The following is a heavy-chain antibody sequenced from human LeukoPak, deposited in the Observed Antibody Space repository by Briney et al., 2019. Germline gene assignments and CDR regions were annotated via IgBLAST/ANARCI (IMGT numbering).Heavy chain of an antibody. CDR3: ARGLGYCTNGVCYRWFDP. CDR2: INHSGNT. V-gene: IGHV4-34*01. CDR1: GVSFSG. Sequence: SETLSLTCVVYGVSFSGWNWIRQPPGKGPEWIGEINHSGNTSYNPSLKSRVTISVDTSKNQFSLKLSSVTAADTAVYYCARGLGYCTNGVCYRWFDPWGQGTLVTVSS. J-gene: IGHJ5*02. D-gene: IGHD2-8*01.